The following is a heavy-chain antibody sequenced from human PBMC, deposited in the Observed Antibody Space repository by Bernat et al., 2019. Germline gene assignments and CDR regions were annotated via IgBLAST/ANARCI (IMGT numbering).Heavy chain of an antibody. CDR3: ARGRTSPTFDY. CDR2: ISYDGSNK. Sequence: QVRLVESGGGVVQPGRSLRLSCAASGFTFSSYAMHWVRQAPGKGLEWVAVISYDGSNKYYADSVKGRFTISRDNSKNTLYLQMNSLRAEDTAVYYCARGRTSPTFDYWGQGTLVTVSS. V-gene: IGHV3-30-3*01. J-gene: IGHJ4*02. CDR1: GFTFSSYA. D-gene: IGHD2/OR15-2a*01.